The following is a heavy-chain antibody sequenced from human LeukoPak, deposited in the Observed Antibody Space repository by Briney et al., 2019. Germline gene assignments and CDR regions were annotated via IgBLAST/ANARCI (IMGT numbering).Heavy chain of an antibody. V-gene: IGHV4-59*01. J-gene: IGHJ4*02. Sequence: PSETLSLTCTVSGGSISGYYWSWIRQPPGKGLEWIGYIYYTGSTNYKSSLESRVTISVDMSKNQFSLKLSSVTAADTAVYYCARVLGSNGCSDYWGQGALVTVSS. CDR3: ARVLGSNGCSDY. D-gene: IGHD6-19*01. CDR1: GGSISGYY. CDR2: IYYTGST.